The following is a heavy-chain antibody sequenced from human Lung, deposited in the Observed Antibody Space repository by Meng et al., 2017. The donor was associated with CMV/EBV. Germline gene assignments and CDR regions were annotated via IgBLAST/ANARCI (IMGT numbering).Heavy chain of an antibody. Sequence: GEXXRISCAASGFTFSSYSMNWVRQAPGKGLEWVSSTSSSSSYIYYADSVKGRFTISRDNAKNSLYLQMNSLRAEDTAVYYCAPWIVSSSSGEGYWGQGTLVTVSS. V-gene: IGHV3-21*01. D-gene: IGHD6-6*01. CDR2: TSSSSSYI. CDR3: APWIVSSSSGEGY. J-gene: IGHJ4*02. CDR1: GFTFSSYS.